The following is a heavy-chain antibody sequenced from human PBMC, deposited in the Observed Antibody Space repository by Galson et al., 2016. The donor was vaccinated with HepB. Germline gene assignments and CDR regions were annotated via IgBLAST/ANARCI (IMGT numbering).Heavy chain of an antibody. J-gene: IGHJ6*02. CDR2: ISYDGSSK. D-gene: IGHD1-26*01. CDR3: AKGHSQTYYYYYGMDV. Sequence: SLRLSCAASGFTLSTYWMSWVRQAPGKGLEWVAVISYDGSSKYYADSVKCRFTISRDNSKNTLCLQMNSLRAEDTAVYFCAKGHSQTYYYYYGMDVWGQGTTVTVSS. V-gene: IGHV3-30*18. CDR1: GFTLSTYW.